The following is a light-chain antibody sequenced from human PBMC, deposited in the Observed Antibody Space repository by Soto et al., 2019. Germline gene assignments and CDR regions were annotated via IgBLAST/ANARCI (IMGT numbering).Light chain of an antibody. CDR2: GNT. V-gene: IGLV1-40*01. Sequence: QSALTQPPSVSGAPGQRVTISCTGSSSKIGAGYDVHWYQQLPGTAPKLLIYGNTNRPSGVPDRFSGSKSGSSASLAITGLQAEDEADYYCQSYDSSLHASVFGTGTKVTVL. CDR3: QSYDSSLHASV. CDR1: SSKIGAGYD. J-gene: IGLJ1*01.